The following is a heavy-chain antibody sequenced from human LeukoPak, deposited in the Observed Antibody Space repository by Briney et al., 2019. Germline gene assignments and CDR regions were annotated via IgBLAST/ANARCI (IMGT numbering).Heavy chain of an antibody. J-gene: IGHJ4*02. Sequence: GGSLRLSCAASGFTFSSQWMTWVRQAPGKGLVWVSYINSDGSSTMYADSVKGRFTISRDNAKNTVYLQMNSLRAEDTAVYYCARGGYGSIDYWGQGTLVTVSS. D-gene: IGHD4-17*01. CDR1: GFTFSSQW. CDR3: ARGGYGSIDY. CDR2: INSDGSST. V-gene: IGHV3-74*03.